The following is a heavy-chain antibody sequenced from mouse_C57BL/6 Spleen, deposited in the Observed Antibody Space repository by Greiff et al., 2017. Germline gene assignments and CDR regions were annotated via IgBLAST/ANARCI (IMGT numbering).Heavy chain of an antibody. D-gene: IGHD2-4*01. J-gene: IGHJ4*01. Sequence: VQLQQPGAELVKPGASVKMSCKTSGYTFTSYWMHWVKQRPGQGLEWIGAIYPGNSDTSYNQKFKGKAKLTAVTSASTAYMELSSLTNEDSAVYYCTRPYYDYDDAMDYWGQGTSVTVSS. CDR2: IYPGNSDT. CDR3: TRPYYDYDDAMDY. V-gene: IGHV1-5*01. CDR1: GYTFTSYW.